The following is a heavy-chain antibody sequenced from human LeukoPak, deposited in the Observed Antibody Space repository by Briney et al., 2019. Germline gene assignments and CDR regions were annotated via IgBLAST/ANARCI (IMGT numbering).Heavy chain of an antibody. CDR1: GFTFSTYA. CDR3: AKREGVAVAGVFDY. Sequence: PGGALRLSCAASGFTFSTYAMNWVREAPGKGLEWVSAISPIGSRTYYADSVKGRFPISRDNSKNTLYLQMNSLRAEDTAVYYCAKREGVAVAGVFDYWGQGTLVTVSS. D-gene: IGHD6-19*01. J-gene: IGHJ4*02. V-gene: IGHV3-23*01. CDR2: ISPIGSRT.